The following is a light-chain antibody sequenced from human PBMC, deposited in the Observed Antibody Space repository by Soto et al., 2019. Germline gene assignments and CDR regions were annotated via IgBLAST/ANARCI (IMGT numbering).Light chain of an antibody. Sequence: QMTQSPSSLSASVGDTVTITCRASGYIYSLLHWYQQKPGKAHNLLINDRFSLYRGVSTRFSGGGSGTEFTLTISRLQREDFATYYCQQSYSAPLTFGGVTKVDIK. CDR1: GYIYSL. J-gene: IGKJ4*01. V-gene: IGKV1-39*01. CDR2: DRF. CDR3: QQSYSAPLT.